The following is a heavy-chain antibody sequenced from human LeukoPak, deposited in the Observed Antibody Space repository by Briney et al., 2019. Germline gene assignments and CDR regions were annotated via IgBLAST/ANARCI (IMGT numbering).Heavy chain of an antibody. J-gene: IGHJ4*02. CDR1: GGSISSSSYY. D-gene: IGHD5-18*01. Sequence: PSETLSLTCTVSGGSISSSSYYWGWIRQPPGKGLEWIGSIYYSGSTYYNPSLKSRVTISVDTSKNQFSLKLSSVTAADTAVYYCASPSGYGFYYFDYWGQGTLVTVSS. CDR3: ASPSGYGFYYFDY. V-gene: IGHV4-39*01. CDR2: IYYSGST.